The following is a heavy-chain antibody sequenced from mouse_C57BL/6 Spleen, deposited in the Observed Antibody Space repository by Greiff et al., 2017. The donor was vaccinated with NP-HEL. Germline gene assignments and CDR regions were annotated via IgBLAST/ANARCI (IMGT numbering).Heavy chain of an antibody. CDR2: INPNNGGT. Sequence: EGKLQQSGPELVKPGASVKIPCKASGYAFTDYNMDWVKQSHGKSLEWIGDINPNNGGTIYNQKFKGKATLTVDKSSSTAYMELRSLTSEDTAVYYCARYWGSSWYFDVWGTGTTVTVSS. V-gene: IGHV1-18*01. CDR1: GYAFTDYN. D-gene: IGHD1-1*01. CDR3: ARYWGSSWYFDV. J-gene: IGHJ1*03.